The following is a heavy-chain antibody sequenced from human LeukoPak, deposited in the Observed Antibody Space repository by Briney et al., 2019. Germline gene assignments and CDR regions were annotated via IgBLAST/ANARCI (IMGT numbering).Heavy chain of an antibody. CDR3: ATVKYDYGDPVGWFDP. D-gene: IGHD4-17*01. V-gene: IGHV3-23*01. CDR2: ILSTGTT. J-gene: IGHJ5*02. Sequence: GGSLRLSCAASGFPFSASAMTWVRQAPGKGLEWASHILSTGTTYYADSVRGRFTISRDNSKNTLYLLMTSLRADDTAVYYCATVKYDYGDPVGWFDPWGQRTLVTVSS. CDR1: GFPFSASA.